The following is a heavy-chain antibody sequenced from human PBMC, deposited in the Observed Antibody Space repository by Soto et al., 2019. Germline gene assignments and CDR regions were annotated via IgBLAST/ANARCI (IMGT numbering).Heavy chain of an antibody. CDR3: VRATYFSDSSGYTRCLDY. Sequence: GSLRLSCTGSGFTFGDFGMSLFRQAPGKGLEWLSFIRSKGYGGTTESAASVRGRFITSRDDSKSIAYLQMNSLKSEDTAVYYCVRATYFSDSSGYTRCLDYWGQGTLVTVS. J-gene: IGHJ4*02. CDR1: GFTFGDFG. D-gene: IGHD3-22*01. V-gene: IGHV3-49*03. CDR2: IRSKGYGGTT.